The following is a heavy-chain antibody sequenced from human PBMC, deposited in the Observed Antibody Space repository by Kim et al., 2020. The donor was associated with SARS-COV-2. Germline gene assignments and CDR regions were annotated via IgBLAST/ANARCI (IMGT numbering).Heavy chain of an antibody. CDR3: ARRRIRYFDWLLPSGMDV. CDR1: GGSISSGSYY. Sequence: SETLSLTCTVSGGSISSGSYYWSWIRQPAGKGLEWIGRIYTSGSTNYNPSLKSRVTISVDTSKNQFSLKLSSVTAADTAVYYCARRRIRYFDWLLPSGMDVWGQGTTVTVSS. J-gene: IGHJ6*02. CDR2: IYTSGST. V-gene: IGHV4-61*02. D-gene: IGHD3-9*01.